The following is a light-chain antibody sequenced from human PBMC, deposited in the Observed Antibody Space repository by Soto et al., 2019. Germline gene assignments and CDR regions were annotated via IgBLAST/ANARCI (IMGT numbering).Light chain of an antibody. Sequence: ELVLTQSPATLSLSPGERATLSCMASQFLSSYLAWYQQIPGQPPRLLIYDTSNRVTGIPARFSGSRSGTDFTLTISSLEPEDFAVYFCHQRNKFGQGTRLEIK. J-gene: IGKJ5*01. CDR1: QFLSSY. V-gene: IGKV3-11*01. CDR3: HQRNK. CDR2: DTS.